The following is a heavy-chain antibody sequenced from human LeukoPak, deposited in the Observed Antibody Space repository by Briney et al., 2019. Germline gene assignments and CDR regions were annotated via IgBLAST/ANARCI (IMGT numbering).Heavy chain of an antibody. D-gene: IGHD6-13*01. Sequence: GGSLRLSCAASGFTFSDYYMSWIRQAPGKGLEWVSYISSSGSTIYYADSVKGRFTISRDNAKNSLYLQMNSLRAEDTAVYYCARDARQQLVERFDYWGQGALVTVSS. CDR3: ARDARQQLVERFDY. V-gene: IGHV3-11*01. CDR1: GFTFSDYY. CDR2: ISSSGSTI. J-gene: IGHJ4*02.